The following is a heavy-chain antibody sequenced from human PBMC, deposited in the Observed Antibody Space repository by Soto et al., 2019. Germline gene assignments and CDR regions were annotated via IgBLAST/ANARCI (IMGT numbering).Heavy chain of an antibody. V-gene: IGHV3-33*01. CDR2: IWYDGSNK. Sequence: GGSLRLSCAASGFTFSSYGMHWVRQAPGKGLEWVAVIWYDGSNKYYADSVKGRFTISRDNSKNTLYLQMNSLRAEDTAVYYCARENQDYYYGMDVWGQGTTVTVSS. CDR3: ARENQDYYYGMDV. J-gene: IGHJ6*02. CDR1: GFTFSSYG.